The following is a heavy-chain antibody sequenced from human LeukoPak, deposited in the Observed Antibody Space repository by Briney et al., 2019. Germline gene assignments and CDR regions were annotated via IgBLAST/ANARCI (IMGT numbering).Heavy chain of an antibody. D-gene: IGHD6-13*01. CDR3: ARSSIIAAAGPYYFDY. CDR2: IIPIFGTA. J-gene: IGHJ4*02. CDR1: GCTFTSYG. V-gene: IGHV1-69*06. Sequence: SVKVSCKASGCTFTSYGISWVRQAPGQGLEWMGGIIPIFGTANYAQKFQGRVTITADKSTSTAYMELSSLRSEDTAVYYCARSSIIAAAGPYYFDYWGQGTLVTVSS.